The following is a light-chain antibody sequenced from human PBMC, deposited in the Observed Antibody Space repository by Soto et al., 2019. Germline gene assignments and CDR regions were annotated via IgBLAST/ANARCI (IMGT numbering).Light chain of an antibody. CDR2: DVS. J-gene: IGLJ1*01. CDR3: CSYAGSPFYV. CDR1: SSDVGGYNY. Sequence: QSVLTHPRSVSGSPGQSVTISCTGTSSDVGGYNYVSWYQQHPGKAPKLMIYDVSKRPSGVPDRFSGSKSGNTASLTISGLQAEDEADYYCCSYAGSPFYVFGTGTKVTVL. V-gene: IGLV2-11*01.